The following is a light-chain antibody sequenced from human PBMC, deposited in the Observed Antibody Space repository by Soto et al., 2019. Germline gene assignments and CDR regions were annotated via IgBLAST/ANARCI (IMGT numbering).Light chain of an antibody. V-gene: IGKV3-15*01. Sequence: EIVMTQSPATLSVSPGERATLSCRASQSVSSNLAWYQHQPGQAPRVLIYAASNRATGVPARFSGSGSGTEFTLTISSLQPDDVATYYCQQYNSYPITFGQGTRLEIK. CDR1: QSVSSN. CDR2: AAS. J-gene: IGKJ5*01. CDR3: QQYNSYPIT.